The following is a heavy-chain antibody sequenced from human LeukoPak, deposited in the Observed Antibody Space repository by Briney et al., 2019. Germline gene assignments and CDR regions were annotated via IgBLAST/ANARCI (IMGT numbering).Heavy chain of an antibody. V-gene: IGHV3-33*01. Sequence: GGSLRLSCAASGFSFISYAMHWVRQAPGKGLEWVAVIWYDGSNKYYADSVKGRFTISRDNSKNTLYLQMNSLRVEDTALYYCARDFGSSKLGHFDYWGQGTLVTVSS. CDR1: GFSFISYA. J-gene: IGHJ4*02. CDR3: ARDFGSSKLGHFDY. CDR2: IWYDGSNK. D-gene: IGHD7-27*01.